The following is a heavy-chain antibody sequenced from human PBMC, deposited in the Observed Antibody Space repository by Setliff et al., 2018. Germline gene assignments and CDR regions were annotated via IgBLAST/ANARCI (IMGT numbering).Heavy chain of an antibody. CDR2: INHSGIT. J-gene: IGHJ4*02. CDR1: GGSFSGYY. V-gene: IGHV4-34*01. D-gene: IGHD3-3*01. CDR3: ARVDNFWSGPIDY. Sequence: LSLTCAVYGGSFSGYYWSWIRQPPGKGLEWIGEINHSGITNYNPSLKSRVTISVDTSKNQFSLKLSSVTAADTAVYYCARVDNFWSGPIDYWGQGTLVTVS.